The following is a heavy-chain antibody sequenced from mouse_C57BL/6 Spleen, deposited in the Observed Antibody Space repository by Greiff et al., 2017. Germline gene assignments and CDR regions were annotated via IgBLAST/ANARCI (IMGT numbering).Heavy chain of an antibody. J-gene: IGHJ4*01. V-gene: IGHV5-12*01. CDR3: ARIYYSNYEAMDY. D-gene: IGHD2-5*01. CDR1: GFTFSDYY. CDR2: ISNGGGST. Sequence: EVKLVESGGGLVQPGGSLKLSCAASGFTFSDYYMYWVRQTPEKRLEWVAYISNGGGSTYYPDTVKGRFTISRDNAKNTLYLQMSRLKSEDTAMYYFARIYYSNYEAMDYWGQGTSVTVSS.